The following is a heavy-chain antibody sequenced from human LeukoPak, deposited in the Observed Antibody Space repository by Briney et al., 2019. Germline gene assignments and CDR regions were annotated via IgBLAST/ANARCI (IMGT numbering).Heavy chain of an antibody. V-gene: IGHV4-4*07. CDR3: ARDLSLRLPHYYYYMDV. Sequence: SETLSLTYTVSGGSISSYYWSWIRQPAGKVLEWIGRIYTSGSTNYNPSLKSRVTMSVDTSKNQFSLKLSSVTAADTAVYYCARDLSLRLPHYYYYMDVWGKGTTVTVSS. D-gene: IGHD5-12*01. CDR1: GGSISSYY. CDR2: IYTSGST. J-gene: IGHJ6*03.